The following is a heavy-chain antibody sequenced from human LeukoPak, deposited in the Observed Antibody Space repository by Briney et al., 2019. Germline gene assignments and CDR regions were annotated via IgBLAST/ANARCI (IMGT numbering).Heavy chain of an antibody. J-gene: IGHJ4*02. D-gene: IGHD6-13*01. CDR2: ISYDGSNK. Sequence: PGGSLRLSCAASGFAFSSYAMHWVRQAPGKGLEWVAVISYDGSNKYYADSVKGRFTISRDNSKNTLYLQMNSLRAEDTAVYYRARYRARIAAGEIDYWGQGTLVTVSS. V-gene: IGHV3-30*01. CDR3: ARYRARIAAGEIDY. CDR1: GFAFSSYA.